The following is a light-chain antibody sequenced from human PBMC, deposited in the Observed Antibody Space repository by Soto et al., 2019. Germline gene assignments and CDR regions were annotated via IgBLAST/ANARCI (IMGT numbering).Light chain of an antibody. CDR1: SSDVGGYNY. Sequence: QSVLTQPRSVSGSPGQSVTISCTGTSSDVGGYNYVSWYLQHPGKAPKVMIYDVSKRPSGVPDRFSGSKSGNTASLTISGLQSADEADYYCCSFAGNYIYVFGTGTKLTVL. CDR3: CSFAGNYIYV. J-gene: IGLJ1*01. V-gene: IGLV2-11*01. CDR2: DVS.